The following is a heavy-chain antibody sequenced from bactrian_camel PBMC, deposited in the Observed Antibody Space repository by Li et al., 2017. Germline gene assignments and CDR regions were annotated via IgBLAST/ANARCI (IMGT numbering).Heavy chain of an antibody. CDR1: GYTFSNYY. D-gene: IGHD3*01. CDR2: ISGGSYST. J-gene: IGHJ4*01. Sequence: VQLVESGGGLVQPGGSLRLSCAASGYTFSNYYLTWVRQAPGKGLEWVSTISGGSYSTYYADAVQGRFTISRDDAENTVYLQLNSLKTDDMAMYYCAPEPRGSAYWGQGTQVTVS. CDR3: APEPRGSAY. V-gene: IGHV3S40*01.